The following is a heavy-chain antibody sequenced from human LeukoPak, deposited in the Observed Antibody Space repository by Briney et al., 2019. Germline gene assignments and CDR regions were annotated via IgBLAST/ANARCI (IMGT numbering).Heavy chain of an antibody. CDR3: AKDLRRAISGVVIPVYYYYMDV. CDR1: GFTFSSYG. D-gene: IGHD3-3*01. CDR2: IWDDGSNK. J-gene: IGHJ6*03. V-gene: IGHV3-33*06. Sequence: GGSLRLSCAASGFTFSSYGMHWVRQAPGKGLEWVALIWDDGSNKYHADSVKGRFTISRDTSKNTLYLQMNSLRAEDTAVYYCAKDLRRAISGVVIPVYYYYMDVRGKGTTVTVSS.